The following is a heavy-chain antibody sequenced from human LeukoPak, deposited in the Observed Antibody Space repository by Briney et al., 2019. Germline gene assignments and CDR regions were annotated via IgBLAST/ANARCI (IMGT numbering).Heavy chain of an antibody. CDR1: GFTFSSYW. D-gene: IGHD2-2*01. CDR3: AKDGKGYCSSTSCKNWFDP. Sequence: PGGSLRLSCAASGFTFSSYWMHWVRQAPGKGLVWVSRINSDGSSTSYADSVKGRFTISRDNSKNTLYLQMNSPRAEDTAVYYCAKDGKGYCSSTSCKNWFDPWGQGTLVTVSS. CDR2: INSDGSST. J-gene: IGHJ5*02. V-gene: IGHV3-74*01.